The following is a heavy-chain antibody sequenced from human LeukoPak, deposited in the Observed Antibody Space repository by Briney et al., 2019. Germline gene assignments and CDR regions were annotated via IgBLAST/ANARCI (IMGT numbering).Heavy chain of an antibody. Sequence: SETLSLTCAVYGGSFSGYYWSWIRQPPGKGLEWIGEINHSGSTNYNPSLKSRVTISVDTSKNQFSLKLSSVTAADTAVYYCARGIAVAGSYYYYYGMDVWGQGTTVTVSS. J-gene: IGHJ6*02. CDR1: GGSFSGYY. V-gene: IGHV4-34*01. CDR2: INHSGST. CDR3: ARGIAVAGSYYYYYGMDV. D-gene: IGHD6-19*01.